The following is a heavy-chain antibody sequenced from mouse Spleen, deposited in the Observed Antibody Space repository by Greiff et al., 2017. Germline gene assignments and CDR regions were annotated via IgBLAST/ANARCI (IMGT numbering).Heavy chain of an antibody. CDR2: ISSGSSTI. V-gene: IGHV5-17*01. CDR3: ARLYGNYVDYAMDY. J-gene: IGHJ4*01. CDR1: GFTFSDYG. D-gene: IGHD2-1*01. Sequence: EVKLVESGGGLVKPGGSLKLSCAASGFTFSDYGMHWVRQAPEKGLEWVAYISSGSSTIYYADTVKGRFTISRDNAKNTLFLQMTSLRSEDTAMYYCARLYGNYVDYAMDYWGQGTSVTVSS.